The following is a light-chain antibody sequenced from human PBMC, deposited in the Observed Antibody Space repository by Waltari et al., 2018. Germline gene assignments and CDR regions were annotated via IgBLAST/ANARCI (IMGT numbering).Light chain of an antibody. CDR1: SSTLVPAYD. V-gene: IGLV1-40*01. CDR3: QSYDRDLNAVL. Sequence: QSLLTQPPSVSGAPRQSITISCTGCSSTLVPAYDVPRYQQIPGSAPKVLIYRDDNRPSGVPGRFSGSKSGTSASLSVTGLHVEDEADYFCQSYDRDLNAVLFGGGTKLTVL. J-gene: IGLJ2*01. CDR2: RDD.